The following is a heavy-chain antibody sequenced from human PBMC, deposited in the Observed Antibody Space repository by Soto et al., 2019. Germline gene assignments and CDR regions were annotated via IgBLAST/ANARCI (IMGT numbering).Heavy chain of an antibody. CDR3: GRTKDFFYGVDV. CDR2: IYHNEHT. Sequence: VQLQESGPGLVKPSGTLSLTCAVSGVSISSSQWWSWVHQPPGRGLEWIGEIYHNEHTNYNPSLRSRLTMSLDKSKNQVSLKLSSVTAADTATYYCGRTKDFFYGVDVWGQGTTVTVSS. V-gene: IGHV4-4*02. CDR1: GVSISSSQW. J-gene: IGHJ6*02.